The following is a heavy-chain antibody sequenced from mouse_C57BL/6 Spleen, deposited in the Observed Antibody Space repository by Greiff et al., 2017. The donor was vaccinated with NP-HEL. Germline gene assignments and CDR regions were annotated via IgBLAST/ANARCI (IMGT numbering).Heavy chain of an antibody. V-gene: IGHV1-15*01. CDR1: GYTFTDYE. Sequence: QVQLKQSGAELVKPGASVTLSCKASGYTFTDYEMHWVKQTPVHGLEWIGAIDPETGGTAYNQKFKGKAILTADKSSSTAYMELRSLTSEDSAVYYCTRDTTVASYAMDYWGQGTSVTVSS. CDR2: IDPETGGT. CDR3: TRDTTVASYAMDY. J-gene: IGHJ4*01. D-gene: IGHD1-1*01.